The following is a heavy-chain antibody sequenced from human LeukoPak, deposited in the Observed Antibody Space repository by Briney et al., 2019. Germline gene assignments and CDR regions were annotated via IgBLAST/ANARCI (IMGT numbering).Heavy chain of an antibody. CDR2: ISSNGGST. Sequence: GGSLRLSCAASGFTFSSYAMHWVRQAPGKGLEYASAISSNGGSTYYANSVKGRFTISRDNSKNTLYLQMGSLRAEDMAVYYCARSPAREQWLVRRYFDYWRQGTLVTVSS. CDR3: ARSPAREQWLVRRYFDY. CDR1: GFTFSSYA. J-gene: IGHJ4*02. V-gene: IGHV3-64*01. D-gene: IGHD6-19*01.